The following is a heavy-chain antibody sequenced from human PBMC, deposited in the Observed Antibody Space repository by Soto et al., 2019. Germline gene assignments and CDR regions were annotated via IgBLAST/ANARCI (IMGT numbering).Heavy chain of an antibody. V-gene: IGHV3-30-3*01. Sequence: GGSLRLSCAPSGFTFSNYAMHWVRQAPGKGLEWVAVISHDGSNKYYADSVKGRFTISRDNSKNTLYLQMNSLRAEDTAVYYCARDKRDLRFLEWSYYFDYWGQGT. CDR1: GFTFSNYA. D-gene: IGHD3-3*01. J-gene: IGHJ4*02. CDR3: ARDKRDLRFLEWSYYFDY. CDR2: ISHDGSNK.